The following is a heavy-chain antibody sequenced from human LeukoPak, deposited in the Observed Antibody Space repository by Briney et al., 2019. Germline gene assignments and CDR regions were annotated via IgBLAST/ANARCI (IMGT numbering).Heavy chain of an antibody. J-gene: IGHJ4*02. CDR3: ARGLRIKQQLPLGY. CDR2: ISGSGGST. CDR1: GFTFSSYA. Sequence: GGSLRLSCAASGFTFSSYAMSWVRQAPGKGLEWVSAISGSGGSTYYADSVKGRFTISRDNSKNTLYLQMNSLRAEDTAVYYCARGLRIKQQLPLGYWGQGTLVTVSS. D-gene: IGHD6-13*01. V-gene: IGHV3-23*01.